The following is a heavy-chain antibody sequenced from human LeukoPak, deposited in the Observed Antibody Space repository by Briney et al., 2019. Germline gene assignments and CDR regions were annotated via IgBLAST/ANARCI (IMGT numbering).Heavy chain of an antibody. J-gene: IGHJ6*02. V-gene: IGHV1-24*01. CDR1: GYTLTELS. Sequence: ASVKVSCKVSGYTLTELSMHWVRQAPGKGLEWMGGFDPEDGETIQGRVTMTEDTSTDTAYMELSSLRSEDTAVYYCATAAGAPQYYGMDVWSQGTTVTVSS. CDR3: ATAAGAPQYYGMDV. CDR2: FDPEDGET.